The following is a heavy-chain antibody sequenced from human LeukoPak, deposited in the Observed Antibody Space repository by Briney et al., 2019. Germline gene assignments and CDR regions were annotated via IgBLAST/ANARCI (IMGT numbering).Heavy chain of an antibody. D-gene: IGHD3-22*01. V-gene: IGHV3-23*01. CDR2: ISGSGGST. Sequence: GGSLRLSCAASGFTFSSYAMSWVRQAPGKGLEWVSAISGSGGSTYYADSVKGRFTISRDNPKNTLYLQMNSLRAEDTAVYYCANLNYDSSGYYKPYGMDVWGQGTTVTVSS. CDR1: GFTFSSYA. CDR3: ANLNYDSSGYYKPYGMDV. J-gene: IGHJ6*02.